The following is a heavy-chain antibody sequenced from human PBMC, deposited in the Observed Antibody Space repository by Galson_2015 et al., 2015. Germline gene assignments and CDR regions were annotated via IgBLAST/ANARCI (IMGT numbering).Heavy chain of an antibody. CDR1: GFTVSSNY. V-gene: IGHV3-53*01. CDR3: ARVPAAMIRGYYYMDV. CDR2: IYSGGTT. Sequence: SLRLSCAASGFTVSSNYMSWVRQAPGKGLEWVAVIYSGGTTYYADSVKGRFTISRDSSKNTLHLQMNSLRAEDTAVYYCARVPAAMIRGYYYMDVWGKGTTATVSS. D-gene: IGHD2-2*01. J-gene: IGHJ6*03.